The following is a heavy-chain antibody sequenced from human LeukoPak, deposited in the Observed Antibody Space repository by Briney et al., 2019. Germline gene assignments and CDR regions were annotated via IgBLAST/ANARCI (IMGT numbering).Heavy chain of an antibody. D-gene: IGHD3-10*01. J-gene: IGHJ4*02. CDR2: ISSSSTYI. CDR3: ARDSPYGPFDN. CDR1: GFTFSNYA. V-gene: IGHV3-21*01. Sequence: GGSLRLSCAASGFTFSNYALNWVRQAPGKGLEWVSSISSSSTYIYYADSVKGRFTISRDNAKSSLYLQMNSLRAEDTAIYYCARDSPYGPFDNWGQGTLVTVSS.